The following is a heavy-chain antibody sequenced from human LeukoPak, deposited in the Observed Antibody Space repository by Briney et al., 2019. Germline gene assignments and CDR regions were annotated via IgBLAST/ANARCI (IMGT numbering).Heavy chain of an antibody. D-gene: IGHD3-9*01. CDR1: GYTFTGYY. Sequence: ASVKVSCKASGYTFTGYYMHWVRQAPGQGLEWMGWINPNSGGTNYAQKFQGRVTMTRDTSISTVYMELSRLRSDDTAVYYCAKEGGYYDILTGYYSPGYFDYWGQGTLVTVSS. J-gene: IGHJ4*02. CDR3: AKEGGYYDILTGYYSPGYFDY. V-gene: IGHV1-2*02. CDR2: INPNSGGT.